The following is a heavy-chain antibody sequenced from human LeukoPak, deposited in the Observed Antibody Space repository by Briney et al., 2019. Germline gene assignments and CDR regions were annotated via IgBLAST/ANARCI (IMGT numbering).Heavy chain of an antibody. CDR3: ATNPMTGYHLGDHFYFYMAV. CDR2: LRPVFGPI. D-gene: IGHD1-20*01. Sequence: SVKVSCKASGVTFSSYAFSWVRQAPGQGLEWIGGLRPVFGPINSAQKFQDRVTLTKDDSTTTAYMELRSLRSEDTAVYYCATNPMTGYHLGDHFYFYMAVWGKGTTVTVS. CDR1: GVTFSSYA. V-gene: IGHV1-69*05. J-gene: IGHJ6*03.